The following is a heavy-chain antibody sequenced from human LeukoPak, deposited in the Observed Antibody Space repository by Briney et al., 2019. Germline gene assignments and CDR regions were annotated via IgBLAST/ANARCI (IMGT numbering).Heavy chain of an antibody. Sequence: GSLRLSCAASGFTFSDYYMSWIRQPPGKGLEWIGEINHSGSTNYNPSLKSRVTVSVDTSKNQFSLKLSSVTAADTAVYYCARLRGTVTTRYDYWGQGTLVTVSS. CDR1: GFTFSDYY. CDR3: ARLRGTVTTRYDY. J-gene: IGHJ4*02. V-gene: IGHV4-34*01. D-gene: IGHD4-17*01. CDR2: INHSGST.